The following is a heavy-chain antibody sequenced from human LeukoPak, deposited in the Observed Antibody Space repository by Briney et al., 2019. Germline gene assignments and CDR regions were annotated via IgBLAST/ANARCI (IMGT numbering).Heavy chain of an antibody. Sequence: ASVKVSCKASGYTFTCYYMHWVRQAPGQGLEWMGWINPNSGGTNYAQKFQGRVTMTRDTSISTAYMELSRLGSDDTAVYYCARGDVAAAGTPVDYWGQGTLVTVSS. D-gene: IGHD6-13*01. V-gene: IGHV1-2*02. CDR3: ARGDVAAAGTPVDY. CDR1: GYTFTCYY. J-gene: IGHJ4*02. CDR2: INPNSGGT.